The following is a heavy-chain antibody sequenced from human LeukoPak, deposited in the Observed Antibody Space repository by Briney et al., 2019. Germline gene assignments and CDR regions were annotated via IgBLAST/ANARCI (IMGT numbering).Heavy chain of an antibody. CDR3: AKVGIVGATGAFDI. Sequence: GGSLRLSCAASGFTFDDYGMSWVRQAPGKGLEWVSGINWNGGSTGYADSVKGRFTISRDNAKNSLYLQMNSLRAEDTAVYYCAKVGIVGATGAFDIWGQGTMVTVSS. CDR1: GFTFDDYG. J-gene: IGHJ3*02. V-gene: IGHV3-20*04. CDR2: INWNGGST. D-gene: IGHD1-26*01.